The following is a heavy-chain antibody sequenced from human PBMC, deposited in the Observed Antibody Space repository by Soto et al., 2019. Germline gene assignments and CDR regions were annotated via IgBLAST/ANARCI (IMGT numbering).Heavy chain of an antibody. D-gene: IGHD6-19*01. CDR1: GGSIGRSNFY. CDR2: IDYSGTT. Sequence: SETLSLTCSVSGGSIGRSNFYWGWIRQPPGKGLEYIGSIDYSGTTNHNPSLKSRVNMSVDTSKNQFSLKLSSVTAADTAFYYCARLAVVLADSWGQGTLVTVSS. V-gene: IGHV4-39*01. CDR3: ARLAVVLADS. J-gene: IGHJ4*02.